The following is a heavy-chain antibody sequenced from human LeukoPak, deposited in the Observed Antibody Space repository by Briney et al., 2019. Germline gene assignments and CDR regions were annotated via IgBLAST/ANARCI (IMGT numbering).Heavy chain of an antibody. CDR3: ARDSYAAIDY. Sequence: GESLQISCAASAFTFSSYSMNWVRQAPGKGLEWVSSISGSSSYIYYADSVKGRFTISRDNAKNSLYLQMNSLRAEDTAVYYCARDSYAAIDYWGQGTLVTVSS. J-gene: IGHJ4*02. CDR1: AFTFSSYS. CDR2: ISGSSSYI. D-gene: IGHD2-15*01. V-gene: IGHV3-21*01.